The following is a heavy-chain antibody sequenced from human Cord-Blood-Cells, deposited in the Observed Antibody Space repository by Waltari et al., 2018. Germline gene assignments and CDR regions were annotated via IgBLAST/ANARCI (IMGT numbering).Heavy chain of an antibody. D-gene: IGHD3-10*01. CDR3: ARTRQYGSGSYYDY. CDR1: GYHFTSYA. CDR2: NNAGNGNT. V-gene: IGHV1-3*01. J-gene: IGHJ4*02. Sequence: QVQRVQSGAEVKKPGASVQVSCKASGYHFTSYAMQWVRQAPGQRLEWMGWNNAGNGNTKDSQKFQGRVTITSDTSASTAYMELSSLRSEDTAVYYCARTRQYGSGSYYDYWGQGTLVTVSS.